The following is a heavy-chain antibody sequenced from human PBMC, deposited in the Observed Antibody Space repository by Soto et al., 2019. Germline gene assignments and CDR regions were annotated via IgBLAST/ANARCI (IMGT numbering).Heavy chain of an antibody. CDR3: ARGHSTDCSNGVCSFFYNHEMDV. CDR2: INPKSGGT. V-gene: IGHV1-2*04. CDR1: GYSFTDYH. J-gene: IGHJ6*02. D-gene: IGHD2-8*01. Sequence: ASVKVSCKASGYSFTDYHIHWVRQAPGQGLEWLGRINPKSGGTSTAQKFQGWVTMTRDRSISTVYMELTSLRSDDTAVYFCARGHSTDCSNGVCSFFYNHEMDVWGQ.